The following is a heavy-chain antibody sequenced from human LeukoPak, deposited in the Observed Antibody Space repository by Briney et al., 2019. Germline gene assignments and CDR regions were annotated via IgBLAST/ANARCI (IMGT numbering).Heavy chain of an antibody. J-gene: IGHJ3*02. CDR3: ARHRPPYYDFWSGPMGDAFDI. Sequence: SETLSLTCIVSGGSISSYYWSWIRQPPGRGLEWIGFIYYSGSTNYNPSLKSRVTISVDTSKNQFSLKLSSVTAADTAVYYCARHRPPYYDFWSGPMGDAFDIWGQGTMVTVSS. V-gene: IGHV4-59*08. CDR1: GGSISSYY. CDR2: IYYSGST. D-gene: IGHD3-3*01.